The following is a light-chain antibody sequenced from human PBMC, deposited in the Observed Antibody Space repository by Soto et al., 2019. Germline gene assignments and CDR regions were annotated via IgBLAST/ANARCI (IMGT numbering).Light chain of an antibody. CDR2: EVT. Sequence: QPVLTQPASVSGSPGQSITISCTGTSSDVGTYNLVSWYQQYPGKAPKLMIYEVTKRPSGVSNRFSGSKSGNTASLTISGLQAEDEADYYCCSYAGSWAYVFGTGTKLTVL. CDR3: CSYAGSWAYV. J-gene: IGLJ1*01. V-gene: IGLV2-23*02. CDR1: SSDVGTYNL.